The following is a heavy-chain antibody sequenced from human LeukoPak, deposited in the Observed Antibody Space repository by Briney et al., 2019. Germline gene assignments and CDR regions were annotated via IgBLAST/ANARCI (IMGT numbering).Heavy chain of an antibody. Sequence: PGGSLRLSCAASGFTFSSYSMTWVRQTPGKGLEWVSSISGSSTYIYYADSLKGRFTISRDNAKNSLYLQMNSLRAEDTAVYYCARDRLGTYYMDVWGKGTTVTVSS. V-gene: IGHV3-21*01. CDR2: ISGSSTYI. CDR1: GFTFSSYS. D-gene: IGHD7-27*01. J-gene: IGHJ6*03. CDR3: ARDRLGTYYMDV.